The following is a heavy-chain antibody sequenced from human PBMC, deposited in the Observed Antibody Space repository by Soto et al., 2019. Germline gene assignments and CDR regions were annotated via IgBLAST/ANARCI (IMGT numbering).Heavy chain of an antibody. CDR3: ARDQRGIAVAGVHY. J-gene: IGHJ4*02. Sequence: ASVKVSCKASGYTFTGYYMHWVRQAPGQGLEWMGWINPNSGGTNYAQKFQGRVTMTRDTSISTAYMELSRLRPDDTAVYYCARDQRGIAVAGVHYWGQGTMVTVYS. V-gene: IGHV1-2*02. CDR2: INPNSGGT. CDR1: GYTFTGYY. D-gene: IGHD6-19*01.